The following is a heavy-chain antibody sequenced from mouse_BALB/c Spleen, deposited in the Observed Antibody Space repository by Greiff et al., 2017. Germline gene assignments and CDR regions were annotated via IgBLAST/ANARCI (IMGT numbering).Heavy chain of an antibody. Sequence: EVQLQQSGPGLVKPSQSLSLTCTVTGYSITSDYAWNWIRQFPGNKLEWMGYISYSGSTSYNPSLKSRISFTRDTSKNQFFLQLNSVTTEDTATYYCARWSLYYDYDPAWFAYWGQGTLVTVSA. CDR3: ARWSLYYDYDPAWFAY. V-gene: IGHV3-2*02. CDR1: GYSITSDYA. CDR2: ISYSGST. D-gene: IGHD2-4*01. J-gene: IGHJ3*01.